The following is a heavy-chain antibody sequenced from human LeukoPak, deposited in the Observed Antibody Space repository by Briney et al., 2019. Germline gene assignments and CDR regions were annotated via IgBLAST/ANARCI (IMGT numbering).Heavy chain of an antibody. J-gene: IGHJ6*01. V-gene: IGHV3-30*18. CDR3: AKDQAGNTMVGGVIIKAYYYYYGMVV. D-gene: IGHD3-10*01. Sequence: PGRSLRLSCAASGFTFSSYGMHWVRQPPGKGLEEVAVISYDGSNKYYADSVKRRFTISRDNSKNTLYLQMNSLRAEDKAVYYCAKDQAGNTMVGGVIIKAYYYYYGMVVWGEGATVSVSS. CDR2: ISYDGSNK. CDR1: GFTFSSYG.